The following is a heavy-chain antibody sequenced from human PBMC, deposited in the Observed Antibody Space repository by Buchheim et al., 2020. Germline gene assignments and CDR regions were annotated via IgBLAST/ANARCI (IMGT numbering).Heavy chain of an antibody. J-gene: IGHJ4*02. CDR2: IWADGTTK. CDR3: ARDSGGAPFDY. Sequence: VQLVESGGGLVQPGGSLRLSCVASGFTLSTYGMHWVRQAPGKGLEWVAVIWADGTTKDYAVSVKGRFIVSRDIATHTLYLEMNSLSAEDTAVYYCARDSGGAPFDYWGQGTL. V-gene: IGHV3-33*08. CDR1: GFTLSTYG. D-gene: IGHD3-10*01.